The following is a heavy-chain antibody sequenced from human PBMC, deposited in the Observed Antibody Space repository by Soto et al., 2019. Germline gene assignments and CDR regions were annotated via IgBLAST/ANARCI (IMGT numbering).Heavy chain of an antibody. CDR3: ARDSKQWLVLDYYYGMDV. CDR1: GDSVSSNSAA. Sequence: PSQPLSLTCAISGDSVSSNSAAWNWIRQSPSRGLEWLGRTYYRSQWYNDYAVSVKSRITINPDTSKNQFSLQLNSVTPEDTAVYYCARDSKQWLVLDYYYGMDVWGQGTTVTVSS. J-gene: IGHJ6*02. D-gene: IGHD6-19*01. CDR2: TYYRSQWYN. V-gene: IGHV6-1*01.